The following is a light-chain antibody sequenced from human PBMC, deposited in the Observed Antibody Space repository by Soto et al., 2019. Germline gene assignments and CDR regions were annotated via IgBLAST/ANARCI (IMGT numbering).Light chain of an antibody. V-gene: IGKV3-15*01. J-gene: IGKJ4*01. CDR3: QQYNNWPLT. CDR2: DAS. Sequence: EIVMTKSPATLSVSPGERATLSCRASQSVSSNLAWYQQKPGQTPRLLIYDASSRTPGIPDRFSGSGSGTDFTLIIRSLQFEYFAVYYCQQYNNWPLTFGGGTNVEIK. CDR1: QSVSSN.